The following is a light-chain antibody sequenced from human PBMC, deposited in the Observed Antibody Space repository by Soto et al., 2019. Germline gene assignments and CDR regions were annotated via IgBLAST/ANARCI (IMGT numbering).Light chain of an antibody. Sequence: QSALTQPPSASGSPGQSVTISCTGTSSDVGGCDYVSWYQQHPGKAPKLMIYAVSQRPSGVPDRFSGSKSGNTASLTVSGLQAEDEADYYCSSYAGSDNVVFGGGTKVTVL. CDR1: SSDVGGCDY. V-gene: IGLV2-8*01. J-gene: IGLJ2*01. CDR3: SSYAGSDNVV. CDR2: AVS.